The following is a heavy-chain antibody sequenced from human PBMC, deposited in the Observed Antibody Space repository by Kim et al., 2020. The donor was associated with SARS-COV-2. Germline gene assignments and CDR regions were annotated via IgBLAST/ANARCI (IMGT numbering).Heavy chain of an antibody. Sequence: GGSLRLSCAASGFTFFDHWMHWVRQAPGKGLVWISRINTDGYTTNYADSVKGRFTISRDNAKNTLYLKMNSLRAEDSAVYYCAKDYRGVATIDYWGQGTLVTVSS. V-gene: IGHV3-74*01. D-gene: IGHD5-12*01. J-gene: IGHJ4*02. CDR1: GFTFFDHW. CDR3: AKDYRGVATIDY. CDR2: INTDGYTT.